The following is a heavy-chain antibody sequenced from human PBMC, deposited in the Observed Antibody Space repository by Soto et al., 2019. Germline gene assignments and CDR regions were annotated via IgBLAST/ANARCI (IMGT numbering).Heavy chain of an antibody. CDR3: AREDCSGGSCYWPY. Sequence: GGSLRLSCAASGFTVSSNYMSWVRQAPGKGLEWVSVIYSGGSTYYADSVKGRFTISRDNSKNTLYLQMNSLRAEDTAVYYCAREDCSGGSCYWPYWGQGTLVTVSS. CDR1: GFTVSSNY. J-gene: IGHJ4*02. V-gene: IGHV3-66*01. D-gene: IGHD2-15*01. CDR2: IYSGGST.